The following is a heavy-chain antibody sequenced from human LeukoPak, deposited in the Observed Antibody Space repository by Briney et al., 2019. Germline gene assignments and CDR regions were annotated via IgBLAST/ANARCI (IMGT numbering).Heavy chain of an antibody. CDR3: ASGHYDSSGYLDY. J-gene: IGHJ4*02. Sequence: SETLSLTCTVSGGSISSSSYYWGWIRQPPGKGLEWIGSIYYSGSTYYSPSLKSRVTISVDTSKNQFYLKLSSVTAADTAVYYCASGHYDSSGYLDYWGQGTLVTVSS. D-gene: IGHD3-22*01. CDR2: IYYSGST. V-gene: IGHV4-39*01. CDR1: GGSISSSSYY.